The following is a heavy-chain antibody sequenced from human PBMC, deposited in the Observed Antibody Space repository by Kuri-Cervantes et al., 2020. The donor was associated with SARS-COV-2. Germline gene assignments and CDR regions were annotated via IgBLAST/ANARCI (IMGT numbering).Heavy chain of an antibody. V-gene: IGHV3-48*01. Sequence: GGSLRLSCAASGFTFSSYSMNWVRQAPGKGLEWVSYISSSSSTIYYADSVKGRFTISRDNAKNSLYLQMNSLGAEDTAVYYCARDGTVGYWGQGTLVTVSS. CDR3: ARDGTVGY. CDR2: ISSSSSTI. J-gene: IGHJ4*01. CDR1: GFTFSSYS. D-gene: IGHD4-23*01.